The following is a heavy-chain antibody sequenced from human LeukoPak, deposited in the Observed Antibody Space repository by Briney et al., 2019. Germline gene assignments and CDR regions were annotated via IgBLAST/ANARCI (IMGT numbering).Heavy chain of an antibody. D-gene: IGHD2-2*02. CDR3: ARVFGYCSSTSCYIHYYGMDV. CDR2: IIPIFGTA. J-gene: IGHJ6*02. V-gene: IGHV1-69*13. Sequence: ASVKVSCKASGGTFSNSGFSWVRQAPGQGLEWLGGIIPIFGTANYAQKFQGRVTITADESTSTAYMELSSLRSEDTAVYYCARVFGYCSSTSCYIHYYGMDVWGQGTTVTVSS. CDR1: GGTFSNSG.